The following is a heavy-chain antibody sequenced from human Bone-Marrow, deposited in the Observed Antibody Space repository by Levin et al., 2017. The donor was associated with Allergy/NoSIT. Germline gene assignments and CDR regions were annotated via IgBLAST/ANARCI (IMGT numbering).Heavy chain of an antibody. J-gene: IGHJ4*02. CDR1: GFTFSDYA. D-gene: IGHD6-19*01. CDR2: IRGSGEKT. Sequence: GGSLRLSCAASGFTFSDYAITWVRQAPGKGPEWVSAIRGSGEKTYYTDSVKGRFTVFRDNSKNTVYLQMNSLRGEDTAVYYCARETAGTRGWYTVDYWGQGSLVTVSP. V-gene: IGHV3-23*01. CDR3: ARETAGTRGWYTVDY.